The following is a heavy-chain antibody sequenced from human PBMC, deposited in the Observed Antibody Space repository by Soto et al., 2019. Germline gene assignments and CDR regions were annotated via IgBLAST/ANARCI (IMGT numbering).Heavy chain of an antibody. CDR2: INSDGSST. Sequence: PGGSLRLSCTASGFNFISYWMHWVRQAPGKGLVWVSRINSDGSSTSYADSVKGRFTISRDNAKNTLYLQMNSLRAEDTAVYYCARQRDSSGWYLVNWFDPWGQGTLVTVSS. CDR3: ARQRDSSGWYLVNWFDP. V-gene: IGHV3-74*01. D-gene: IGHD6-19*01. J-gene: IGHJ5*02. CDR1: GFNFISYW.